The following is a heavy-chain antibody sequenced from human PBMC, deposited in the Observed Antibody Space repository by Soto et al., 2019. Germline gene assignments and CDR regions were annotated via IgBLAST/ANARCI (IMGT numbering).Heavy chain of an antibody. J-gene: IGHJ4*02. V-gene: IGHV3-33*01. CDR3: ARDGDVNTGFVKDY. D-gene: IGHD7-27*01. CDR2: IWHAGGNK. Sequence: QVQLVESGGGVVQPGRSLRLSCAASGFTFSSYGRHWVRQAPGKGLEWVEFIWHAGGNKFYAESVKGRFTISRDNSKNTMYLQMTSLSAEDTAMYYCARDGDVNTGFVKDYLGQGTLVTVSS. CDR1: GFTFSSYG.